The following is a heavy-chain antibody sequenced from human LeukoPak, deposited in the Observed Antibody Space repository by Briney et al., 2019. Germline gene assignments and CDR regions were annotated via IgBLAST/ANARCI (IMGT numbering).Heavy chain of an antibody. Sequence: GGSLRLSCAASGFTFSSYSMNWVRQAPGKGLEWVSSISSSSSTYIHYADALKGRFTISRDNAKNSLFLQMNSLRAEDTAVYDFARTGATTSASHFEYWGQGTLVTGSS. CDR1: GFTFSSYS. J-gene: IGHJ4*02. CDR3: ARTGATTSASHFEY. CDR2: ISSSSSTYI. D-gene: IGHD1-26*01. V-gene: IGHV3-21*01.